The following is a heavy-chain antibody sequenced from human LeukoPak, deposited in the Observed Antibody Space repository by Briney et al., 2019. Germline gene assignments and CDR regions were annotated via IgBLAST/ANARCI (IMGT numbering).Heavy chain of an antibody. CDR1: GFTFKSYV. CDR3: AKDLGWELPAEAY. V-gene: IGHV3-23*01. J-gene: IGHJ4*02. Sequence: PGGSLRLSCVASGFTFKSYVMNWVRQAPGKGLEWLATNGSGVSISCADSVKGRFTISRDNSNNTLYLQMNSLRVEDTAIYYCAKDLGWELPAEAYWGQGILVTVSS. CDR2: TNGSGVSI. D-gene: IGHD1-26*01.